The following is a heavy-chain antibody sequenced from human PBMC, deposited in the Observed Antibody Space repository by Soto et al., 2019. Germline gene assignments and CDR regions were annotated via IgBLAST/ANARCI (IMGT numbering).Heavy chain of an antibody. D-gene: IGHD2-2*01. CDR2: INAGNGNT. CDR3: VSGYCSSTSCHKIFDY. J-gene: IGHJ4*02. CDR1: GYTFTSYA. Sequence: QVQLVQSGAEVKKPGASVKVSCKASGYTFTSYAMHWVRQAPGQRLEWMGWINAGNGNTKYSQKFQGRVTITRDTSASTAYMELSSLRSEDTAVYYCVSGYCSSTSCHKIFDYWGQGTLVTVSS. V-gene: IGHV1-3*01.